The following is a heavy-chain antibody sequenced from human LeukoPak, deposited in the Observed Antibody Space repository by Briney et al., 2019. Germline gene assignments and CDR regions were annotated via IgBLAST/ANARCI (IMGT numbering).Heavy chain of an antibody. V-gene: IGHV5-51*01. D-gene: IGHD2-2*01. Sequence: GESLKISCKGPGYSFTSYWIGWVRQMPGKGLEWMGIIYPGDSDTRYSPSFQGQVTISADKSISAAYLQWNSLKASDTAMYYCARQLCSSTSCYATSFDLWGRGTLVTVSS. CDR2: IYPGDSDT. J-gene: IGHJ2*01. CDR3: ARQLCSSTSCYATSFDL. CDR1: GYSFTSYW.